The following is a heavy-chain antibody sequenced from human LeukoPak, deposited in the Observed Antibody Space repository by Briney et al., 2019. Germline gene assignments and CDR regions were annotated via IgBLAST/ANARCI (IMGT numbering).Heavy chain of an antibody. V-gene: IGHV3-53*01. D-gene: IGHD2-21*02. CDR2: IYSGGST. J-gene: IGHJ3*02. CDR1: GFIVSSNY. Sequence: GSLRLSCAASGFIVSSNYMSWVRQAPGKGLEWVSVIYSGGSTKHADSVKGRFTISRDNSKNTLYLQMNSLRAEDTAVYYCVRDSRNCGGDCYAFDIWGQGTMVSVSS. CDR3: VRDSRNCGGDCYAFDI.